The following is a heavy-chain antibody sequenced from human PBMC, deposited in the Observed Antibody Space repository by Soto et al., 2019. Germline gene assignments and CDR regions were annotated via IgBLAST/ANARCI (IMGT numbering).Heavy chain of an antibody. D-gene: IGHD3-22*01. CDR2: ISAYNGNT. CDR1: GYTFTSYG. CDR3: ARLGYYDSSGYSYNWFDP. Sequence: EASVKVSCKASGYTFTSYGISWVRRAPGQGLEWMGWISAYNGNTNYAQKLQGRVTMTTDTSTSTAYMELRSLRSDDTAVYYCARLGYYDSSGYSYNWFDPWGQGTLVTVSS. J-gene: IGHJ5*02. V-gene: IGHV1-18*01.